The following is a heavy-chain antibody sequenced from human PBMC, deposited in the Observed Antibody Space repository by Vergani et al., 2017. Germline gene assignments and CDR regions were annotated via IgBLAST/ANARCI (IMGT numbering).Heavy chain of an antibody. CDR2: ISGSAGNT. CDR1: GFTFSSYA. D-gene: IGHD1-26*01. J-gene: IGHJ4*02. Sequence: EVQLVESGGGLVQPGGSLRLSCAASGFTFSSYAMSWVRQAPGKGLEWVSAISGSAGNTYYADSVKGRFTISRDNSKNTLYLQMNSLRAEDTAVYFCARAGGSYYADFYFDYWGQGTLVTVSS. CDR3: ARAGGSYYADFYFDY. V-gene: IGHV3-23*04.